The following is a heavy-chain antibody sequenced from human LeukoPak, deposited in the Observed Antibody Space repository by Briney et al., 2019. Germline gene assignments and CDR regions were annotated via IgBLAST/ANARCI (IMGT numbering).Heavy chain of an antibody. CDR1: GGSITTSPYY. Sequence: SETLSLTCTVSGGSITTSPYYWAWIRQPPGKGLEWIGNIYYSGSTYYNPSLKSRVSMSVDTSKNQFSLRLSSVTAADTAVYYCASGPTMTTDYWGQGTLVTVSS. CDR2: IYYSGST. J-gene: IGHJ4*02. V-gene: IGHV4-39*01. CDR3: ASGPTMTTDY. D-gene: IGHD4-17*01.